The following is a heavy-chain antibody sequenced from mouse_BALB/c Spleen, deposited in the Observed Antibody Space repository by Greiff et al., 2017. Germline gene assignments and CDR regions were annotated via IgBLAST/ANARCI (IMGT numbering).Heavy chain of an antibody. J-gene: IGHJ4*01. V-gene: IGHV2-9*02. CDR1: GFSLTSYG. D-gene: IGHD1-1*01. Sequence: VQGVESGPGLVAPSQSLSITCTVSGFSLTSYGVHWVRQPPGKGLEWLGVIWAGGSTNYNSALMSRLSISKDNSKSQVFLKMNSLQTDDTAMYYCASYGSSPFAYWGQGTSVTVSS. CDR2: IWAGGST. CDR3: ASYGSSPFAY.